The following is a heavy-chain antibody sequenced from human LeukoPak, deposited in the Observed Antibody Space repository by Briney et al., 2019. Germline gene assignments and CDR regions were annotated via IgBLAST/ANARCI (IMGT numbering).Heavy chain of an antibody. D-gene: IGHD3-10*01. CDR3: AREFGELYGYYYMDV. CDR2: IIPIFGTA. V-gene: IGHV1-69*13. Sequence: GASVKVSCKASGGTFSSYAISWVRQAPGQGLEWMGGIIPIFGTANYAQKFQGRVTITADESTSTAYMELSSLRSKDTAVYYCAREFGELYGYYYMDVWGKGTTVTVSS. CDR1: GGTFSSYA. J-gene: IGHJ6*03.